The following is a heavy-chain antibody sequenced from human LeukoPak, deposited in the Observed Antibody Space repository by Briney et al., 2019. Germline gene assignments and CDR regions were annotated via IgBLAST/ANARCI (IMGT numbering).Heavy chain of an antibody. CDR1: GGSISSSSYY. J-gene: IGHJ4*02. Sequence: PSETLSLTCTVSGGSISSSSYYWGWIRQPPGKGLEWIGSIYYSGSTYYNPSLKSRVTISVDTSKNRFSLKLSSVTAADTAVYYCARGGAGGYYDTFGYWGQGTLVTVSS. V-gene: IGHV4-39*07. CDR2: IYYSGST. D-gene: IGHD3-22*01. CDR3: ARGGAGGYYDTFGY.